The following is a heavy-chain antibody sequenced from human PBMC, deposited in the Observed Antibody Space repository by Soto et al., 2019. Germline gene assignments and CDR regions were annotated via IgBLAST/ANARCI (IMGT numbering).Heavy chain of an antibody. CDR2: IRSKAYGGTT. V-gene: IGHV3-49*04. CDR3: PRDPSGWGYFDD. Sequence: GGSLRLSCTASGFTFGDYAMSWVRQAPGKGLEWVGFIRSKAYGGTTEYAASVKGRFTISRDDSKSTAYLQMNSLKTEDTAVYYCPRDPSGWGYFDDWGRGTLVT. J-gene: IGHJ4*02. CDR1: GFTFGDYA. D-gene: IGHD6-19*01.